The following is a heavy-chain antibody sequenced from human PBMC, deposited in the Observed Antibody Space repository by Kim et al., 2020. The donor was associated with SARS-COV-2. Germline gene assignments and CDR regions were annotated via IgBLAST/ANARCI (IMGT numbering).Heavy chain of an antibody. J-gene: IGHJ4*02. D-gene: IGHD3-16*01. Sequence: YAETVKGRFTISRDNTKNTVYLQMNSLRVEDTAVYFGARERGGTGAVFDYWGQGTLVTVSS. V-gene: IGHV3-53*01. CDR3: ARERGGTGAVFDY.